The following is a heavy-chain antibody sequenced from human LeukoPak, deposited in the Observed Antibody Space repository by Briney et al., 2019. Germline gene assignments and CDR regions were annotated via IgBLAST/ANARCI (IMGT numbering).Heavy chain of an antibody. V-gene: IGHV1-3*01. D-gene: IGHD6-13*01. J-gene: IGHJ4*02. CDR1: GYTFTSYA. CDR3: ARGYSSSDFDY. CDR2: INAGNGNT. Sequence: ASVKVSCKASGYTFTSYAMHWVRQAPGQRLEWMGWINAGNGNTKYSQKFQGRVTMTRDTSISTAYMELSRLRSDDTAVYYCARGYSSSDFDYWGQGTLVTVSS.